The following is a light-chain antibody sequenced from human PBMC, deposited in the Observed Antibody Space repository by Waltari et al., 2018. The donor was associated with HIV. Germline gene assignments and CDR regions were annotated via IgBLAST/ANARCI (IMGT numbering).Light chain of an antibody. J-gene: IGLJ1*01. V-gene: IGLV2-23*02. CDR3: CSYAGPDTFFV. CDR2: EVS. Sequence: QSGLTQPAPVSGSLGQSITIFCNGSVRDIGTYNLISSYQQFPGKAPKVIISEVSKRPSGISDRFSGSKSANSASLRISGLRPEDEADYFCCSYAGPDTFFVFGGGT. CDR1: VRDIGTYNL.